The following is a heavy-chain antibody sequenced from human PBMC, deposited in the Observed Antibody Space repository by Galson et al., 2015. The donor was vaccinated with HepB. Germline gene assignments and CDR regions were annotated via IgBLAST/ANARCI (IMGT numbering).Heavy chain of an antibody. J-gene: IGHJ4*02. CDR2: ISGSGGST. V-gene: IGHV3-23*01. D-gene: IGHD2-2*02. Sequence: SLRLSCAASGFTFSSYWIHWVRQAPGKGLEWVSAISGSGGSTYYADSVKGRFTISRDNSKNPLYLQMNSLRAEDTAVYYCAKPFIVVVPAAISYWGQGTLVTVSS. CDR3: AKPFIVVVPAAISY. CDR1: GFTFSSYW.